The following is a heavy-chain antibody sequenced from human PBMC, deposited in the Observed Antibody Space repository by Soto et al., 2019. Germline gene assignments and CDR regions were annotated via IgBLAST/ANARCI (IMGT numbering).Heavy chain of an antibody. D-gene: IGHD5-18*01. CDR3: ARDIRGYSRAFDY. J-gene: IGHJ4*02. CDR2: IDYSGNT. V-gene: IGHV4-61*01. CDR1: CDSVSSSSYY. Sequence: SETLSLTCTFSCDSVSSSSYYWTWVRQPPGKGLEWIGYIDYSGNTNYDPSLQSRVTMSLDTSKNQFSLKLTSVTAADTAFYYCARDIRGYSRAFDYWGQGIMVTVSS.